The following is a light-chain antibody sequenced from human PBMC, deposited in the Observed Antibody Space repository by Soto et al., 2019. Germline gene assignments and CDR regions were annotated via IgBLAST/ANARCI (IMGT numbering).Light chain of an antibody. J-gene: IGKJ4*01. CDR3: KHRLNWPLT. CDR2: DGS. CDR1: QSIRSS. Sequence: EIVLTQSPATLSLSPGERDTLSCRASQSIRSSLAWYQQKPGQAPKLLIYDGSNLATGITARFSSSGSVKAFSLTNSSLEPEDFAVYSCKHRLNWPLTVGGGTKVELK. V-gene: IGKV3-11*01.